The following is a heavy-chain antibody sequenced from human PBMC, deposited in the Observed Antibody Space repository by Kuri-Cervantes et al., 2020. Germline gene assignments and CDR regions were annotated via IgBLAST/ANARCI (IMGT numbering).Heavy chain of an antibody. CDR1: GFTFSYYY. J-gene: IGHJ4*02. CDR3: ARGQQLFDY. D-gene: IGHD5-24*01. V-gene: IGHV3-11*04. CDR2: ISDGGTTI. Sequence: GGSLRLSCAASGFTFSYYYMNWVRQAPGKGLEWLSYISDGGTTIYYADSLKGRFTISRDNAQNSLYLQMSSLRVEDTAIYYCARGQQLFDYWGQGTLVTVSS.